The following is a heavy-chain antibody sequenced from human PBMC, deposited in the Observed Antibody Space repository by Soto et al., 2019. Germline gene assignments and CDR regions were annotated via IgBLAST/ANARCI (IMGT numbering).Heavy chain of an antibody. D-gene: IGHD3-22*01. CDR1: RFNFSNYA. CDR3: AREGSYYDSSGIDY. CDR2: ISYDESNR. V-gene: IGHV3-30-3*01. J-gene: IGHJ4*02. Sequence: GGCLRFPRAASRFNFSNYAMHRLRQSPGKGLEWVAVISYDESNRYYADSVKGRFTISRDNSKNTLFLQMNSLRAEDTAVYYCAREGSYYDSSGIDYWGQGTLVTVSS.